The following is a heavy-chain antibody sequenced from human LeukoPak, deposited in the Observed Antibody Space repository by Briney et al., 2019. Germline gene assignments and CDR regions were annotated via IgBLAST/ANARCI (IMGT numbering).Heavy chain of an antibody. CDR2: MTPTSGTG. J-gene: IGHJ4*02. CDR1: GGTFSSKD. Sequence: SVKFSCKASGGTFSSKDITWVRQAPGQGLEWVGGMTPTSGTGNTAQKFQGRVAVTADETTTTVYMELSSLRSDDTALYYCARDLARYSSSSGNFDYWGQGTLVTVSP. D-gene: IGHD6-6*01. V-gene: IGHV1-69*13. CDR3: ARDLARYSSSSGNFDY.